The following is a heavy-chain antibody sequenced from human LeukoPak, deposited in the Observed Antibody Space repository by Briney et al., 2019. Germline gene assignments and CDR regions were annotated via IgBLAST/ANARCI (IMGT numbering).Heavy chain of an antibody. J-gene: IGHJ3*02. CDR3: VQEGPRGLAFDI. CDR1: GFTFSNYA. CDR2: LTGGGDFT. V-gene: IGHV3-23*01. Sequence: GGSLRLSCGASGFTFSNYAMYWVRQAPGKGLEWVSGLTGGGDFTYYADSVKGRFAISRDNSKNTLYLQMNSLRAEDTAVYYCVQEGPRGLAFDIWGQGTKVTVSS.